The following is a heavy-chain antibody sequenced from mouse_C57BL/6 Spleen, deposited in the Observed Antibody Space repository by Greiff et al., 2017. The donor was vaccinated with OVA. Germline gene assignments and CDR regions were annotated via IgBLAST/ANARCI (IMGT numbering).Heavy chain of an antibody. CDR2: IDPETGGT. D-gene: IGHD2-1*01. J-gene: IGHJ2*01. CDR1: GYTFTDYE. Sequence: QVQLKQSGAELVRPGASVTLSCKASGYTFTDYEMHWVKQTPVHGLEWIGAIDPETGGTAYNQKFKGKAILTADKSSSTAYMELRSLTSEDSAVYYCTRRGAGYGKGYWGQGTTLTVSS. CDR3: TRRGAGYGKGY. V-gene: IGHV1-15*01.